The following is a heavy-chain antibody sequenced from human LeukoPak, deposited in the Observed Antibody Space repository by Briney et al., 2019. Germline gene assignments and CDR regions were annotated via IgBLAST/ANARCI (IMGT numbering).Heavy chain of an antibody. J-gene: IGHJ4*02. CDR3: AKSGDYLWDY. V-gene: IGHV4-4*02. CDR1: GGSISTNNW. CDR2: IYHTGST. D-gene: IGHD3-16*01. Sequence: PSETLSLTCAVSGGSISTNNWWSWVRQPPGQGLEWIGEIYHTGSTNYSPSLRSRVTMSIDKSNNQFSLNLNSVTAADTAVYYCAKSGDYLWDYWGQGTPVTVSS.